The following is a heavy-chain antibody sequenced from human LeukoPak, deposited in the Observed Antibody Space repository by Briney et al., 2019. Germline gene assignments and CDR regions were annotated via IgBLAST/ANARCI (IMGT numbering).Heavy chain of an antibody. Sequence: GGSLRLSCAASGFTFSSYGMSWVRQAPGKGLEWVSAISGSGGSTYYADSVKGRFTISRDNSKNTLYLQMNSLRAEETGVYYCARQGVVDPNYDILTGYYSSDAFDIWGQGTMVTVSS. J-gene: IGHJ3*02. CDR1: GFTFSSYG. CDR2: ISGSGGST. CDR3: ARQGVVDPNYDILTGYYSSDAFDI. V-gene: IGHV3-23*01. D-gene: IGHD3-9*01.